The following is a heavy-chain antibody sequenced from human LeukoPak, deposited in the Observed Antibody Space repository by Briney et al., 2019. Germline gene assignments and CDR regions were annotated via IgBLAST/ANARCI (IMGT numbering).Heavy chain of an antibody. CDR3: ARAGLYCSSTSCYGYFDY. CDR2: ISYDGSNK. D-gene: IGHD2-2*01. CDR1: GFTFISYA. V-gene: IGHV3-30*04. Sequence: GGSLRLSCAASGFTFISYAMHWVRQAPGKGLEWVAVISYDGSNKYYADSVKGRFTISRDNSKNTLYLQMNSLRAEDTAVYYCARAGLYCSSTSCYGYFDYWGQGTLVTVSS. J-gene: IGHJ4*02.